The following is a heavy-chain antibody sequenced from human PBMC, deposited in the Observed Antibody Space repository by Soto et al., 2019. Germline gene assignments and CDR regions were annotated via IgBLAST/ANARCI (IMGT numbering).Heavy chain of an antibody. V-gene: IGHV3-7*05. CDR3: APRVFDYVWGATTY. Sequence: GSLRLSCVTSGFPFNRYWMSWVRQAPGKGLEWVANIKQDGSQKNYVDSVKGRFTISRDNAKNSLFLQMNSLRGEDTAVYYCAPRVFDYVWGATTYWGLGTLVTVSS. CDR1: GFPFNRYW. D-gene: IGHD3-16*01. J-gene: IGHJ4*02. CDR2: IKQDGSQK.